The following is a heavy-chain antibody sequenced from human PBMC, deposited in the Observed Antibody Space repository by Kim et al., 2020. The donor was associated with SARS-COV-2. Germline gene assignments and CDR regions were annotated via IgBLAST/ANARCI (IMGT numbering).Heavy chain of an antibody. Sequence: YATARTNYNPTHKRQVTMTVDTSKDQCSLKLSSVTAADTAVYYCARGFDYWGQGTLVTVSS. J-gene: IGHJ4*02. CDR2: YATART. CDR3: ARGFDY. V-gene: IGHV4-4*07.